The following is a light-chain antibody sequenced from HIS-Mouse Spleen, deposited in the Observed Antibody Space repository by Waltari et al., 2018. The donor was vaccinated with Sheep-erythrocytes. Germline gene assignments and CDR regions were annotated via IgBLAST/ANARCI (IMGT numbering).Light chain of an antibody. CDR3: SSYAGSNNYV. Sequence: QSALTQPPSASGSPGQSVTISCTGTSSDVGGYNYVSWYQQHPGKAPKLMIYEVSHRPSGVPDRISGSKSGNTASLTVSGLQAEDEADYYCSSYAGSNNYVFGTGTKVTVL. CDR1: SSDVGGYNY. V-gene: IGLV2-8*01. J-gene: IGLJ1*01. CDR2: EVS.